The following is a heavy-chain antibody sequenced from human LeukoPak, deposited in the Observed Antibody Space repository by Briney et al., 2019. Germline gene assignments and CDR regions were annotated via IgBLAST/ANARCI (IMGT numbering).Heavy chain of an antibody. Sequence: GASVKVSCKASGCTFSSYAISWVRQAPGQGLEWMGGIIPIFGTANYAQKFQGRVTITADESTSTAYMELSSLRSEDTAVYYCARGGWNYDSSGYYYNWFDPWGQGTLVTVSS. V-gene: IGHV1-69*13. CDR3: ARGGWNYDSSGYYYNWFDP. CDR2: IIPIFGTA. J-gene: IGHJ5*02. CDR1: GCTFSSYA. D-gene: IGHD3-22*01.